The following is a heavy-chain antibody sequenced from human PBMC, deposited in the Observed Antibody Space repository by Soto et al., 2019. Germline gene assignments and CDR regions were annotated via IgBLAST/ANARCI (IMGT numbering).Heavy chain of an antibody. CDR3: AKRSSSSTFDY. CDR1: GFTFSSYA. J-gene: IGHJ4*02. D-gene: IGHD6-6*01. CDR2: ISGSDDST. Sequence: PGAALKISCAGSGFTFSSYAMSWVRQAPGKGLEWVSVISGSDDSTYYADSVKGRFTISRDNSKNTLYLQMNSLRAEDTAVYYCAKRSSSSTFDYWGQGTLVTSPQ. V-gene: IGHV3-23*01.